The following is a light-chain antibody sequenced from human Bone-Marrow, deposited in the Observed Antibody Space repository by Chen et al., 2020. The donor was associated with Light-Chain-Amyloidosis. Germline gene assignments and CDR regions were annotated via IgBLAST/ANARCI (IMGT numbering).Light chain of an antibody. CDR1: DLPTQY. Sequence: SYELTQPPSVSVSPGQTARITCSGEDLPTQYAYGYQQKPGQAPVLVIHRDTERPSGSSERFSGSSSGTTATLPISGVQAEDEADYHCQSADSSGTYEVIFGGGTKLTVL. J-gene: IGLJ2*01. V-gene: IGLV3-25*03. CDR3: QSADSSGTYEVI. CDR2: RDT.